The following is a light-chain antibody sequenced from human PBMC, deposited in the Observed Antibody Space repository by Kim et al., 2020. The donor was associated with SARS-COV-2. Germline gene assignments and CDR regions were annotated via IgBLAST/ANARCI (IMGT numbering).Light chain of an antibody. CDR1: QSVLYSSNNKNY. J-gene: IGKJ4*01. CDR2: WAS. V-gene: IGKV4-1*01. CDR3: QQYYSTSLT. Sequence: DIVMTQSPDSLAVSLGERATINCKSSQSVLYSSNNKNYLAWYQQKPGQPPKLLIYWASTRESGVPERFSGSGSGTDVTLTISSLQAEDVAVYYCQQYYSTSLTFGGGTKVDIK.